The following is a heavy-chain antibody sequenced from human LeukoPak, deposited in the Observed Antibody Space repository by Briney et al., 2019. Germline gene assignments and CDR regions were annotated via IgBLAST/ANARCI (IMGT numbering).Heavy chain of an antibody. CDR2: ISSSSSTI. CDR1: RFTFSSYS. Sequence: GGSLRLSCAASRFTFSSYSMNWVRQAPGKGLEWVSYISSSSSTIYYADSVKGRFTISRDNAKNSLYLQMNSLRAEDTAVYYCARGEGGYNYYYFDYWGQGTLVTVSS. CDR3: ARGEGGYNYYYFDY. V-gene: IGHV3-48*01. J-gene: IGHJ4*02. D-gene: IGHD5-24*01.